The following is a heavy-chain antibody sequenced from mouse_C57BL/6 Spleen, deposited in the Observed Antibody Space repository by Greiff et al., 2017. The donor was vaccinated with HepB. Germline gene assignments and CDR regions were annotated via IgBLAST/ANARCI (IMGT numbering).Heavy chain of an antibody. CDR1: GYTFTTYG. CDR3: ALAMDY. J-gene: IGHJ4*01. V-gene: IGHV1-81*01. CDR2: IYPRSDNT. Sequence: VQLQESGAELARPGASVKLSCKASGYTFTTYGISWVKQRTGQGLEWIGEIYPRSDNTYYNEKFKDKATLTADKSSSTAYMELRSLTSEDSAVYFCALAMDYWGQGTSVTVSS.